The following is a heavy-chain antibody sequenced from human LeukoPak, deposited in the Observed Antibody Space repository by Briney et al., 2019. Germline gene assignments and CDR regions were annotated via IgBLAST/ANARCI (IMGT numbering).Heavy chain of an antibody. D-gene: IGHD1-26*01. CDR3: TRDLGRGSNY. CDR2: SNGSST. J-gene: IGHJ4*02. Sequence: SNGSSTNYADSVKGRFTISRDNAKNTLYLQMNSLRAEDTAVYYCTRDLGRGSNYCGQGTLVTVSS. V-gene: IGHV3-74*01.